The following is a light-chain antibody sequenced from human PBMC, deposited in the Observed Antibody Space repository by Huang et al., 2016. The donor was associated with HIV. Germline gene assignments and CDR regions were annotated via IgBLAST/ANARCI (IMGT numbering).Light chain of an antibody. CDR2: AAS. CDR1: QSVSSN. V-gene: IGKV3-15*01. Sequence: EIVMTQSPATLSVSPGERATLSCRASQSVSSNLAWYQQKPGQAPRLLIYAASTRATGIPARFSCSGSGTEFTLTISSLQSEDFAVYYGQQYNNWPRTFGQGTKVEIK. CDR3: QQYNNWPRT. J-gene: IGKJ1*01.